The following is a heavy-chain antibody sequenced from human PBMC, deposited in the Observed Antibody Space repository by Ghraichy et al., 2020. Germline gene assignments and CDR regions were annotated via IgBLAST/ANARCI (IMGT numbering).Heavy chain of an antibody. Sequence: GGSLRLSCSASGFTFSSYAMHWVRQAPGKGLEYVSAISSNGGSTYYADSVKGRFTISRDNSKNTLYLQMSSLRAEDTAVYYCVKQNRKISSGWYGGFDYWGQGTLVTVSS. CDR2: ISSNGGST. CDR1: GFTFSSYA. J-gene: IGHJ4*02. V-gene: IGHV3-64D*06. CDR3: VKQNRKISSGWYGGFDY. D-gene: IGHD6-19*01.